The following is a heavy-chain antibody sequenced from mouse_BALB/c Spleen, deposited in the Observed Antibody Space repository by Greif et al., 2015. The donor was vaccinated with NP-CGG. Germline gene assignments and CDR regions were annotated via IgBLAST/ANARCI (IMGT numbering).Heavy chain of an antibody. CDR1: GYTFTSYY. Sequence: QVQLQQSGPELVKPGASVRISCKASGYTFTSYYIHWVKQRPGQGLEWIGWIYPGNVNTKYNEKFKGKATLTADKSSSTAYMQLSSLTSKDSAVYFCANYRYDYYAMDYWGQGTSVAVSS. D-gene: IGHD2-14*01. V-gene: IGHV1S56*01. CDR2: IYPGNVNT. CDR3: ANYRYDYYAMDY. J-gene: IGHJ4*01.